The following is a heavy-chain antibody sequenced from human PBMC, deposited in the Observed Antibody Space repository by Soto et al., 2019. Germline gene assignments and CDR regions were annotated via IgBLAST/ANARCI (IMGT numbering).Heavy chain of an antibody. Sequence: PSETLSLTCAVYGGSFSGYYWSWIRQPPGKGLEWIGEINHSGSTNYNPSLKSRVTISVDTSKNQFSLKLSSVTAADTAVYYCARLRTRYDFWSGYYPPPDVWGKGTTVTVSS. CDR1: GGSFSGYY. V-gene: IGHV4-34*01. J-gene: IGHJ6*04. CDR2: INHSGST. D-gene: IGHD3-3*01. CDR3: ARLRTRYDFWSGYYPPPDV.